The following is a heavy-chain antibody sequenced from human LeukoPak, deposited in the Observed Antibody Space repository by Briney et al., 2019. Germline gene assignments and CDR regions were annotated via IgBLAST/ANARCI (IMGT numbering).Heavy chain of an antibody. CDR2: ISSSSSYI. CDR1: GFAFSSYS. V-gene: IGHV3-21*04. CDR3: ARYNTDSGSLT. D-gene: IGHD3-10*01. J-gene: IGHJ5*02. Sequence: GGSLRLSCAASGFAFSSYSMNWVRQAPGKGLEWVSSISSSSSYIYYADSVKGRFTISRDNAKNSLYLQMNSLRAEDTAVYYCARYNTDSGSLTWGQGTLVTVSS.